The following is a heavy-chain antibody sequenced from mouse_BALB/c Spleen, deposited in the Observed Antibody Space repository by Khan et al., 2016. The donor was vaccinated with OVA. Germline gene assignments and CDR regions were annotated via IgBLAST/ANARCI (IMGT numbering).Heavy chain of an antibody. CDR1: GYTFTDYN. CDR3: AREWGALFPY. V-gene: IGHV1-77*01. J-gene: IGHJ3*01. Sequence: QVQLKQSGAELARPGASVKLSCKASGYTFTDYNINWVKQRTGQGLEWIGEIYPGSNNTYYNEKFKGKATLTADKSSSTAYMQLSSLTSEDSAVYVCAREWGALFPYWGQGTLVTVSA. CDR2: IYPGSNNT.